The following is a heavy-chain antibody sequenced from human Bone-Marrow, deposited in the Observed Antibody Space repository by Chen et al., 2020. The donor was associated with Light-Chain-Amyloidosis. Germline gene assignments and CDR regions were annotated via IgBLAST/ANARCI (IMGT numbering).Heavy chain of an antibody. D-gene: IGHD3-3*02. CDR1: GGALTSTSYY. CDR3: AGDPPQGHGSIFGAPRANWLGP. J-gene: IGHJ5*02. CDR2: VYYDGTT. V-gene: IGHV4-39*01. Sequence: QLHLQESGPGLVRPSETLSLTCAVSGGALTSTSYYAGWIRQPPGKGLEGVGSVYYDGTTFYNPSPERRVANSVDPSRNQFSLKLTSVTRADTGVYYCAGDPPQGHGSIFGAPRANWLGPWGQGILVTVSS.